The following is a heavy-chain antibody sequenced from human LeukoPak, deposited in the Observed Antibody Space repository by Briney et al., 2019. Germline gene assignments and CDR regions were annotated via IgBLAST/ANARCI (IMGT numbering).Heavy chain of an antibody. D-gene: IGHD3-22*01. CDR2: INHSGST. V-gene: IGHV4-39*07. Sequence: SETLSLTCAVSGASISSSNYYWGWVRQPPGKGLEWIGEINHSGSTNYNPSLKSRVTISVDTSKNQFSLKLSSVTAADTAVYYCARRRTYYYDSSGYLSYFDYWGQGTLVTVSS. J-gene: IGHJ4*02. CDR1: GASISSSNYY. CDR3: ARRRTYYYDSSGYLSYFDY.